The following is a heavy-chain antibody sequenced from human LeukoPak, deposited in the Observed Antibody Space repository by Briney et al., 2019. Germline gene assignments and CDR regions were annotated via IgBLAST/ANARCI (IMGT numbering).Heavy chain of an antibody. V-gene: IGHV4-4*07. CDR1: GGSISSYY. CDR3: ARPQQLDYGDYSLAFDI. CDR2: IYTSGST. D-gene: IGHD4-17*01. J-gene: IGHJ3*02. Sequence: SETLSLTCTVSGGSISSYYWSWIRQPAGKGLEWIGRIYTSGSTNYNPSLKSRVTMSVDTSKNQFSLKLSSVTAADTAVYYCARPQQLDYGDYSLAFDIWGQGTMVTVSS.